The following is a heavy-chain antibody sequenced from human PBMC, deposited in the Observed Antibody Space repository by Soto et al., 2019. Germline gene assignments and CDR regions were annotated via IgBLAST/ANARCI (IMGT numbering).Heavy chain of an antibody. CDR1: GYTFSSYA. CDR2: INAGNGNT. D-gene: IGHD3-10*02. CDR3: ARERDDCSGSLNFDY. V-gene: IGHV1-3*01. Sequence: QVQLVQSGAEVKKPGASVKVSCKASGYTFSSYAMHWVRQALRQRLEWMGWINAGNGNTKYSQKLQGRVTITRDTSASTAYMEQRSLIYEDTDVYYCARERDDCSGSLNFDYWGQGTLVTVSS. J-gene: IGHJ4*02.